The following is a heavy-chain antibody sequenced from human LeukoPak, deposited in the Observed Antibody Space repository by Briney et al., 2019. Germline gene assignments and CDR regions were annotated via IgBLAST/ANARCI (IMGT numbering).Heavy chain of an antibody. CDR2: IKEDASAK. J-gene: IGHJ4*02. CDR1: GFTFSSYR. Sequence: GGSLTLSCAASGFTFSSYRMSWVRQAPGKGLEFLAKIKEDASAKYCVDSVKGRFTISRDNAKNSLYLQMNSLRVEDTAVYYCAREDGRRSIDFWGQGALVTVSS. CDR3: AREDGRRSIDF. V-gene: IGHV3-7*01. D-gene: IGHD5-24*01.